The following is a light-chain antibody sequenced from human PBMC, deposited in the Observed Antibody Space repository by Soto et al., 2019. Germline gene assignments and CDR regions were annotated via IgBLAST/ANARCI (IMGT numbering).Light chain of an antibody. Sequence: EVVMTQSPATLSVSPGEGATLSCRASQGIGDTLAWYQHKPGQTPRLVIYATSTMATGGPARFSGTRSGTDFTLANTSLQSEDFAVYYCQRYNNWPLTFGGGTKVESK. CDR1: QGIGDT. CDR2: ATS. CDR3: QRYNNWPLT. V-gene: IGKV3-15*01. J-gene: IGKJ4*01.